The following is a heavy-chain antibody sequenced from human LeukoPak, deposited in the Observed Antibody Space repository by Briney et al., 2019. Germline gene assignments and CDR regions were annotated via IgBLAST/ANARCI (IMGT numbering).Heavy chain of an antibody. V-gene: IGHV4-59*01. CDR1: GGSISSYY. Sequence: SETLSLTCTVSGGSISSYYWSWIRQPPGQGLEWIGYIYYSGTTNYNPSLKSRVTISVDTSKNQFSLKLSSVTAADTAVYYCARERVERGGSSWYAFDYWGQGTLVTVSS. D-gene: IGHD6-13*01. CDR2: IYYSGTT. CDR3: ARERVERGGSSWYAFDY. J-gene: IGHJ4*02.